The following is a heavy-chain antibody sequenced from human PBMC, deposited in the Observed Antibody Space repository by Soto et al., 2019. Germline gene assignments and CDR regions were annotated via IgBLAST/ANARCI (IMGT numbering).Heavy chain of an antibody. CDR1: GGTLSDHG. CDR2: TIPDFNTA. V-gene: IGHV1-69*06. Sequence: QVQLEQSGAEVKKPGSSVKVSCKASGGTLSDHGVAWLRQAPGQGLEWMGGTIPDFNTAKYAQKFQGRVTVTADKFTNIAYMELSSRRSEDTAFYFCARGVYGSGNYYTGPSAFDIWGQGTMVIVSS. D-gene: IGHD3-10*01. J-gene: IGHJ3*02. CDR3: ARGVYGSGNYYTGPSAFDI.